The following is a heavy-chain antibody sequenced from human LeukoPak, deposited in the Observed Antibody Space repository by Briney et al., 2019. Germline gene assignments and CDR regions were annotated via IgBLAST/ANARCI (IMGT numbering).Heavy chain of an antibody. V-gene: IGHV3-48*03. Sequence: PGGSLRLSCAASGFTFNTYEMNWVRQAPGKGLEWVSYISDSGSNIYYADSVKGRFTISGDNAKRSLYLQMNSLRAEDTAVYYCARDGTGTTFNFHFYYYMDVWGKGTTVTVSS. CDR2: ISDSGSNI. D-gene: IGHD1-1*01. CDR1: GFTFNTYE. CDR3: ARDGTGTTFNFHFYYYMDV. J-gene: IGHJ6*03.